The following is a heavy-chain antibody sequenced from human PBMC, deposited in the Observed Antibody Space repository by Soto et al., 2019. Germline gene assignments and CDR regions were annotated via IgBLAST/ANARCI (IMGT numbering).Heavy chain of an antibody. V-gene: IGHV2-5*01. CDR2: IYCNDDK. D-gene: IGHD6-13*01. J-gene: IGHJ4*02. CDR3: ARPPRGIAAFYFDY. Sequence: QITLKESAPALVKPTQTLTLTCTFSGFSLSTSGVGVGWIRQPPGKALEWLALIYCNDDKRYSPSLKSRLTITKDTSNTQVVLTVTNMDPVDTATYYCARPPRGIAAFYFDYWGQGTLVTVSS. CDR1: GFSLSTSGVG.